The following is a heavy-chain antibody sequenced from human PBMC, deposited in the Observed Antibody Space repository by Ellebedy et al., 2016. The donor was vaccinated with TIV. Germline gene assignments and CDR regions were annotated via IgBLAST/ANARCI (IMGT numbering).Heavy chain of an antibody. J-gene: IGHJ1*01. CDR3: ARDRDGSSSSDFQH. CDR1: GYTFTTYG. Sequence: AASVKVSCKASGYTFTTYGITWARQAPGQGPEWMGWIGTYEGNTKYAQKLQGRVTMTRDTSTSTAYMELRSLRSDGTAVYYCARDRDGSSSSDFQHWGPGTLVTVSS. CDR2: IGTYEGNT. V-gene: IGHV1-18*04. D-gene: IGHD6-6*01.